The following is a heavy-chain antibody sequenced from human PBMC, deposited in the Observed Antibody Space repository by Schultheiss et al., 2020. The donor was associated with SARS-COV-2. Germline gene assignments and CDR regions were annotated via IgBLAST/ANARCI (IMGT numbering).Heavy chain of an antibody. D-gene: IGHD6-19*01. CDR3: ARVSVIAVAGTFRNYYYYMDV. CDR1: GGSFSGYY. V-gene: IGHV4-34*01. J-gene: IGHJ6*03. Sequence: SETLSLTCAVYGGSFSGYYWSWIRQPPGKGLEWIGEINHRGSTNYNPSLKSRVTMSVDTSKNQFSLKLSSVTAADTAVYYCARVSVIAVAGTFRNYYYYMDVWGKGTTVTVSS. CDR2: INHRGST.